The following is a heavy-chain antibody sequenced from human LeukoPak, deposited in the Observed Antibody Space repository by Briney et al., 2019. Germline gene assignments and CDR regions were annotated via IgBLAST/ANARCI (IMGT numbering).Heavy chain of an antibody. CDR2: ISSSGSTI. Sequence: PGGSLRLSCAASGFTFSNYEMNWVRQAPGKGLEWVSYISSSGSTINYADSVKGRFTISRDNAKNSLNLQMKSLRAEDTAVYYCARTIEMATISYFDYWGQGTPVTVSS. D-gene: IGHD5-24*01. CDR3: ARTIEMATISYFDY. CDR1: GFTFSNYE. J-gene: IGHJ4*02. V-gene: IGHV3-48*03.